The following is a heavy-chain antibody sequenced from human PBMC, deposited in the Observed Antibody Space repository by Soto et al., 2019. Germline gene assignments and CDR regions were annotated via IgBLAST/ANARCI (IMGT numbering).Heavy chain of an antibody. V-gene: IGHV4-4*07. CDR1: GGSISNYY. CDR2: IDTSGST. CDR3: ARGGQDFWSGPFDY. J-gene: IGHJ4*02. D-gene: IGHD3-3*01. Sequence: QGQLQESGPGLVKPSETLSLTCTVSGGSISNYYCNWIRQPAGKGLEWIGRIDTSGSTNYNPSLKSRVTMSVDTSMQEFSLNLSSVTAADTALYYCARGGQDFWSGPFDYWGRGALVTVSS.